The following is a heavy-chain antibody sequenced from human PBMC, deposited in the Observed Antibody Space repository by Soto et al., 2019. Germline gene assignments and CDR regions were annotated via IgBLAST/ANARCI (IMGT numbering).Heavy chain of an antibody. V-gene: IGHV2-5*02. J-gene: IGHJ1*01. D-gene: IGHD2-21*02. CDR1: GFSLSTSGVG. CDR2: IYWDDDK. Sequence: QITLKESGPPLVKPTQTLTLTCTFSGFSLSTSGVGVGWIRQPPGKALEWLALIYWDDDKRYSPSLKSRLTITKDTSKNQVVLTMTNMDPVDTATYYCAHTSRCGGDCYWGYFQHWGQGTLVIVSS. CDR3: AHTSRCGGDCYWGYFQH.